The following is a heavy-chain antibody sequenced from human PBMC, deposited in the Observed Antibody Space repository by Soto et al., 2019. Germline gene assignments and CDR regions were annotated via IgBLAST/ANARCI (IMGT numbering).Heavy chain of an antibody. Sequence: QVQLVQSGAEVKKPGASVRVSCKASGYSFTDYHIHWVRQAPGQGLEWLGRINPKRGGTSTAQKFQGWVTMTRDRSISTVYMELTRLRSDDTAVYFCARGHSTYCSHGVCSFFYNHEMDVW. CDR1: GYSFTDYH. J-gene: IGHJ6*01. D-gene: IGHD2-8*01. CDR3: ARGHSTYCSHGVCSFFYNHEMDV. CDR2: INPKRGGT. V-gene: IGHV1-2*04.